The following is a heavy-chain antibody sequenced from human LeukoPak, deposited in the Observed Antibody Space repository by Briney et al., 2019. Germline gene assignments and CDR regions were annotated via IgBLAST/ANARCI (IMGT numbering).Heavy chain of an antibody. D-gene: IGHD6-19*01. V-gene: IGHV1-2*02. CDR3: ARVRMAVGSVSFYYYGMDV. CDR1: GYTFTGHY. J-gene: IGHJ6*02. CDR2: INPNSGGT. Sequence: GATVKVSWKASGYTFTGHYMHWVRQAPGQGPEWLGWINPNSGGTIYAQNFQGRVTMTRDTSISTAYMELSSLRSDDTAVYYCARVRMAVGSVSFYYYGMDVWGQGTTVTVSS.